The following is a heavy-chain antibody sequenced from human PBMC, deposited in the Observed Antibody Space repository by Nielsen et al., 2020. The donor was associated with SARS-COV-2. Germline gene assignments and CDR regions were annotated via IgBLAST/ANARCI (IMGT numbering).Heavy chain of an antibody. D-gene: IGHD3-10*01. V-gene: IGHV1-3*01. J-gene: IGHJ6*02. Sequence: ASVKVSCKASGYTFTSYAMHWVRQAPGQRLEWMGWINAGNGNTKYSQKFQGRVTITRDTSASTAYMELSSLRSEDTAVYYCARGGELLWFGELMYYYYGMDVWGQGTTVTVSS. CDR2: INAGNGNT. CDR1: GYTFTSYA. CDR3: ARGGELLWFGELMYYYYGMDV.